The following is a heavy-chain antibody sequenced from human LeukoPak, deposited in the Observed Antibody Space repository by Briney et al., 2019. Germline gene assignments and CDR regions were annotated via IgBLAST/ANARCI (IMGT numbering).Heavy chain of an antibody. J-gene: IGHJ3*02. CDR3: ANMGAPGSNDAFDI. CDR1: GFTFSSYS. V-gene: IGHV3-21*01. CDR2: ISSSSSYI. Sequence: PGGSLRLSCAASGFTFSSYSMNWVRQAPGKGLEWVSSISSSSSYIYYADSVKGRFTISRDNAKNSLYLQMNSLRAEDTAVYYCANMGAPGSNDAFDIWGQGTMVTVSS. D-gene: IGHD1-14*01.